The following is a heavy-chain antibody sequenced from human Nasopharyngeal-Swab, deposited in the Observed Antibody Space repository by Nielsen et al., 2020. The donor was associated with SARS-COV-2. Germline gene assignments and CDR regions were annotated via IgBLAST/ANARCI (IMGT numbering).Heavy chain of an antibody. CDR2: TNEDGSEK. D-gene: IGHD6-19*01. CDR3: ARGGAVAGNDYYYGMDV. V-gene: IGHV3-7*01. Sequence: GESLKISCAASGFTFSSYWMSWVRQAPGKGLEWVANTNEDGSEKYYVDSVKGRFTISRDNAKKSLDLQMNSLRAEDTAVYYCARGGAVAGNDYYYGMDVWGQGTTVTVSS. J-gene: IGHJ6*02. CDR1: GFTFSSYW.